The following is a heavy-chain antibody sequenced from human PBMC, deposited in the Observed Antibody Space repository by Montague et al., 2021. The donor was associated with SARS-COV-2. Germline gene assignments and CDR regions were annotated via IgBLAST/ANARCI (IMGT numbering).Heavy chain of an antibody. CDR3: AKANPRPVNYFDY. D-gene: IGHD3-9*01. J-gene: IGHJ4*02. V-gene: IGHV3-23*01. CDR2: ISGSGGST. Sequence: SLRLSCAASGFTFSSYAMSWVRQAPGKGLEWVSAISGSGGSTYYADSVKGRFTISRDNSKNTLYLQMNGLRAEDTAVYYCAKANPRPVNYFDYWGQGTLVTVSS. CDR1: GFTFSSYA.